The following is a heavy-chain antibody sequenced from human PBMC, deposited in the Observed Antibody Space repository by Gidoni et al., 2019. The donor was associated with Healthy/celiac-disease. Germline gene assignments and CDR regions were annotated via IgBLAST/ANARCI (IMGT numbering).Heavy chain of an antibody. CDR2: ISWNSGSI. J-gene: IGHJ4*02. D-gene: IGHD6-19*01. V-gene: IGHV3-9*01. CDR3: AKDSSSGWYYFDY. Sequence: EVQLVESGGGLVQPGRSLRLSCAASGFTCDDYAMHWVRQAPGKGLEWVSGISWNSGSIGYADSVKGRFTISRDNAKNSLYLQMNSLRAEDTALYYCAKDSSSGWYYFDYWGQGTLVTVSS. CDR1: GFTCDDYA.